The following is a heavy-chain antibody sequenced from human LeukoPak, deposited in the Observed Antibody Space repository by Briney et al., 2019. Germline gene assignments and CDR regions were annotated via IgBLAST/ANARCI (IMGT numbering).Heavy chain of an antibody. V-gene: IGHV3-23*01. Sequence: GGSLRLSCAASGFNFNKYLMSWVRQAPGKGLEWVSGISDTGTSTYYADSVKGRFTISRDNSKNTLYFQMNSLRVEDTAVYYCLRGDRRDYWGQGTLVTVSS. CDR2: ISDTGTST. CDR3: LRGDRRDY. CDR1: GFNFNKYL. J-gene: IGHJ4*02.